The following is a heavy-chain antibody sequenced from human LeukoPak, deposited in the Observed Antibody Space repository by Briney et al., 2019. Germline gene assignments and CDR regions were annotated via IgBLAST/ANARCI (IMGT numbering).Heavy chain of an antibody. CDR3: ARGATIFGASDY. V-gene: IGHV3-53*01. J-gene: IGHJ4*02. CDR2: IYSGGST. D-gene: IGHD3-3*01. Sequence: PGGSLILSCAASGFTVSSNYMSWVRQAPGEGLEWVSVIYSGGSTYYADSVKGRLTISRDNSKNTLYLQMNSLRAEDTAVYYCARGATIFGASDYWGQGTLVTVSS. CDR1: GFTVSSNY.